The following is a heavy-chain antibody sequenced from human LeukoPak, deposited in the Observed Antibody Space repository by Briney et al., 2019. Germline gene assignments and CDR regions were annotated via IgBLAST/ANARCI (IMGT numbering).Heavy chain of an antibody. CDR1: GFTFSTYD. CDR3: ARLRYYAMDV. V-gene: IGHV3-48*01. J-gene: IGHJ6*02. Sequence: GGSLRLSCAASGFTFSTYDMNWVRQAPGKGLEWVSYISSSSRTISYADSVKGRFTISRDNAKNSLYLQMNGLRAEDTAVYYCARLRYYAMDVWGQGTTVTASS. CDR2: ISSSSRTI.